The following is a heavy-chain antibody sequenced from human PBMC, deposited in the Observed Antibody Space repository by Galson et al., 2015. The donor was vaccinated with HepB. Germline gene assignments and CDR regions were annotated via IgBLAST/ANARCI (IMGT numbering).Heavy chain of an antibody. CDR2: ISYDGSNK. V-gene: IGHV3-30*18. CDR1: GFTFSSYG. D-gene: IGHD7-27*01. Sequence: SLRLSCAASGFTFSSYGMHWVRQAPGKGLEWVAVISYDGSNKYYADSVKGRFTISRDNSKNTLYLQMNSLRAEDTAVYYCAKDVKINWGLYYYTDVWGKGTTVTVSS. CDR3: AKDVKINWGLYYYTDV. J-gene: IGHJ6*03.